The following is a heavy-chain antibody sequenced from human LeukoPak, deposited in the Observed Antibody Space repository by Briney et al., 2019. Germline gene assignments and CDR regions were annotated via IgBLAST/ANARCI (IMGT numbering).Heavy chain of an antibody. V-gene: IGHV4-4*07. D-gene: IGHD5-12*01. CDR2: MYTSGST. Sequence: SETLSLTCTVSGGSISTYYWSWVRQPAGKGLEWIGRMYTSGSTNYNPSLKSRVTISVDKSKNQFSLKLSSVTAADTAVYYCAREQSAVAFDNWGQGTLVTVSS. J-gene: IGHJ4*02. CDR3: AREQSAVAFDN. CDR1: GGSISTYY.